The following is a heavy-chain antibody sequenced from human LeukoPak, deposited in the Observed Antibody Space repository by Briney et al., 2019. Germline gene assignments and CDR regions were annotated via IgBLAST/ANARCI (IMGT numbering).Heavy chain of an antibody. CDR2: IRSKANSYAT. CDR3: TRRDTAMVYNY. Sequence: GGSLRPSWAASGFTFSGSSMHWVRQASGKGLEWGGRIRSKANSYATAYAASVKGRSPIPRDDSKTTAYLQMKSLKTEDTAVYYCTRRDTAMVYNYWGQGTLVTVSS. J-gene: IGHJ4*02. V-gene: IGHV3-73*01. CDR1: GFTFSGSS. D-gene: IGHD5-18*01.